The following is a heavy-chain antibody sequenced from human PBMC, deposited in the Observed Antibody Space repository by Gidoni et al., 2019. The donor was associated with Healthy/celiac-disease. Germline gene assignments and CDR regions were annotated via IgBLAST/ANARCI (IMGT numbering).Heavy chain of an antibody. CDR1: GFTVSSNY. CDR3: ARAPYGDYFDY. J-gene: IGHJ4*02. Sequence: VQLVETGGGLIQHGGSLRLSCAASGFTVSSNYMSWVRQAPGKGLEWVSVIYSGGSTYYADSVKGRFTISRDNSKNTLYLQMNSLRAEDTAVYYCARAPYGDYFDYWGQGTLVTVSS. V-gene: IGHV3-53*02. CDR2: IYSGGST. D-gene: IGHD4-17*01.